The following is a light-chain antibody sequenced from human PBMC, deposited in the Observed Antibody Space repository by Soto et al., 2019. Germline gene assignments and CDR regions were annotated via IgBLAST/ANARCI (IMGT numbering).Light chain of an antibody. J-gene: IGLJ1*01. Sequence: QSVVTQPASVAGAPGQSVTISCTGTSSELFGYNYVPWYQHHPGKAPKLMIFDVSNRPSGVSNRFSGSKSGNTASLTISGLQPEDEADYYCSSYTTSDTRQIVFGTGTKVTVL. V-gene: IGLV2-14*03. CDR2: DVS. CDR3: SSYTTSDTRQIV. CDR1: SSELFGYNY.